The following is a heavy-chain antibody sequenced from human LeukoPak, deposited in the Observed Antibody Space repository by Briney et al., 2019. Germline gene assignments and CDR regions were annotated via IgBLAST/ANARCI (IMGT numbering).Heavy chain of an antibody. Sequence: GGSLRLSCAASGFALSSHWMTWVRQVPGRGPEWVANVNRDGSETYYLDSVKGRFTISKDNAKNSLYLQMNSLRAEDTALYHLARNNGMAVWGQGTTVIVSS. CDR1: GFALSSHW. V-gene: IGHV3-7*03. J-gene: IGHJ6*02. CDR3: ARNNGMAV. CDR2: VNRDGSET.